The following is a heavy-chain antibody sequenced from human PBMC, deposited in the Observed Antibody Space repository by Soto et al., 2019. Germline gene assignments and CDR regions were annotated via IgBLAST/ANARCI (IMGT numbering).Heavy chain of an antibody. J-gene: IGHJ4*02. Sequence: SETLSLTCAVSGYSVSDGYYLGWIRQPPEKGLEWIGSINRSGKTYYNPPLKSRLTLSVDTSKNQVSLTLSSVTAADTATYYCARSGDDYGSYVDYWGQGTLVTVSS. CDR2: INRSGKT. V-gene: IGHV4-38-2*01. CDR1: GYSVSDGYY. CDR3: ARSGDDYGSYVDY. D-gene: IGHD4-17*01.